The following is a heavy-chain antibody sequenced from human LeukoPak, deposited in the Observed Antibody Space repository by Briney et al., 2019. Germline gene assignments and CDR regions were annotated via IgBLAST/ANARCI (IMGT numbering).Heavy chain of an antibody. V-gene: IGHV3-48*03. CDR2: ISSSGSTI. D-gene: IGHD4-17*01. CDR3: ARDRGEDYGDYGAPMDV. CDR1: GFTLSSYV. J-gene: IGHJ6*03. Sequence: GGSVRLSCAASGFTLSSYVMNLVRQAPGKGLEWVSYISSSGSTIYYADSVKGRFTISRDNANNSLYLQMNSLRAEDTAVYYCARDRGEDYGDYGAPMDVWGKGTTVTISS.